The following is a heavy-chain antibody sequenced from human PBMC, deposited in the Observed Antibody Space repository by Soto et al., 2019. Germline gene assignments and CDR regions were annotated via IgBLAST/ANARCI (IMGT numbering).Heavy chain of an antibody. Sequence: LRLSCAASGFTFNSYTMNWVRQAPGQGLEWVSYINSDGSSRYYADSVKGRFTISRDKAKYSLFLQMNSLRVEDTAVYFCARETIVGATYFDYWGQGALVTVSS. J-gene: IGHJ4*02. CDR2: INSDGSSR. V-gene: IGHV3-48*03. CDR1: GFTFNSYT. D-gene: IGHD1-26*01. CDR3: ARETIVGATYFDY.